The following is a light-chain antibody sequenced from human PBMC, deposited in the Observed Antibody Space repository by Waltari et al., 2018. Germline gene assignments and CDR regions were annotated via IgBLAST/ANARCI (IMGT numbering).Light chain of an antibody. CDR3: NSRESSGNLLGV. J-gene: IGLJ3*02. CDR1: SLRKYY. V-gene: IGLV3-19*01. CDR2: GKN. Sequence: SSELTQDPVVSVALGQTVRITCQGDSLRKYYVSWYQQKPGQAPVVVMYGKNSRPSGIPDRFSGASSGNTASLTITGAQAEDEADYYCNSRESSGNLLGVFGGGTKLTVL.